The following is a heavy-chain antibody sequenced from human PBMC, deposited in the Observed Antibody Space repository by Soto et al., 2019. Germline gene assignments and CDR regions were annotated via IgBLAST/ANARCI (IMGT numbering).Heavy chain of an antibody. J-gene: IGHJ4*02. CDR3: AREGDMGAFYCSRTSCVPDY. Sequence: QVQLVESGGGVVQPGRSLRLSCAASGFTFSSYAMHWVRQAPGKGLEWVAVISYDGSNKYYADSVKGRFTISRDKSKNTLYLQMNSLRAEDTAVYYCAREGDMGAFYCSRTSCVPDYWGQGTLVTVSS. D-gene: IGHD2-2*01. CDR2: ISYDGSNK. CDR1: GFTFSSYA. V-gene: IGHV3-30-3*01.